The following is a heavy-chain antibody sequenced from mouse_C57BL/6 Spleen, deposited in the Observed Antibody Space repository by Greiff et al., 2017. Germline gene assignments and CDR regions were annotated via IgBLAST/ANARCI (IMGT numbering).Heavy chain of an antibody. V-gene: IGHV1-7*01. Sequence: VQLQQSGAELAKPGASVKLSCKASGYTFTSYWMHWVKQRPGQGLEWIGYINPSSGYTKYNQKFKGKATLTADKSSSTAYMQLSSLTYEDSAVYYCARGGYGNYGDFDVWGTGTTVTVSS. J-gene: IGHJ1*03. CDR2: INPSSGYT. D-gene: IGHD2-10*02. CDR3: ARGGYGNYGDFDV. CDR1: GYTFTSYW.